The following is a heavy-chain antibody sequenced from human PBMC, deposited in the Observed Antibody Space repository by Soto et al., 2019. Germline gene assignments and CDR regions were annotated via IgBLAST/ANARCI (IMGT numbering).Heavy chain of an antibody. Sequence: GGSLRLSCAASGFTFRSYWMSWVRQAPGKGLEWVANIKQDGSEKYYVDSVKGRFTISRDNAKNSLYLQMNSLRAEDTAVYYCARGPPPWRIFGVVAKEENYYYYMDVWGKGTTVTVSS. J-gene: IGHJ6*03. CDR2: IKQDGSEK. D-gene: IGHD3-3*01. CDR1: GFTFRSYW. CDR3: ARGPPPWRIFGVVAKEENYYYYMDV. V-gene: IGHV3-7*01.